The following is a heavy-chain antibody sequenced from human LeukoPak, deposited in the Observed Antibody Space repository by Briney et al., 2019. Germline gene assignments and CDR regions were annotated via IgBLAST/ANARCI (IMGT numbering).Heavy chain of an antibody. V-gene: IGHV3-23*01. CDR2: ISGSGGST. D-gene: IGHD3-22*01. J-gene: IGHJ4*02. CDR1: GFAFSSYA. Sequence: GGSLRLSCAASGFAFSSYAVSWVRQAPGKGLEWVSAISGSGGSTYYADSVKGRFTISRDNSKNTLYLQMNSLRAEDTAVYYCAKVSASAGYYYDSSGYYPFDYWGQGTLVTVSS. CDR3: AKVSASAGYYYDSSGYYPFDY.